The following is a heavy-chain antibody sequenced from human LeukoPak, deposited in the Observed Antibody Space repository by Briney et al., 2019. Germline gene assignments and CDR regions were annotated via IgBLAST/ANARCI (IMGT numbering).Heavy chain of an antibody. J-gene: IGHJ4*02. Sequence: GGSLRLSCAASGFTFSSYGMHGVRQAPGKGLEGVAVISYDGSNKYYADSVKGRFTISRDNSKNTLYLQMNSLRAEDTAVYYCAKDQYYYDSSGYSDYWGQGTLVTVSS. CDR3: AKDQYYYDSSGYSDY. CDR1: GFTFSSYG. D-gene: IGHD3-22*01. CDR2: ISYDGSNK. V-gene: IGHV3-30*18.